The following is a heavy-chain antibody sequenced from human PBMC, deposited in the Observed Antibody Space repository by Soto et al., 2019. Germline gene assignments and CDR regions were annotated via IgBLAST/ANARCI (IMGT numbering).Heavy chain of an antibody. CDR2: ISAYNGNT. Sequence: QVQLVQSGAEVKKPGASVKVSCKASGYTFTSYGISWVRQAPGQGLEWMGWISAYNGNTNYAQKLQGRVTMTTDTSKSRAYMELRSLRSDDTAVYCCARVLTMVRGVIPGFDYWGQGTLVTVSS. CDR1: GYTFTSYG. CDR3: ARVLTMVRGVIPGFDY. J-gene: IGHJ4*02. V-gene: IGHV1-18*01. D-gene: IGHD3-10*01.